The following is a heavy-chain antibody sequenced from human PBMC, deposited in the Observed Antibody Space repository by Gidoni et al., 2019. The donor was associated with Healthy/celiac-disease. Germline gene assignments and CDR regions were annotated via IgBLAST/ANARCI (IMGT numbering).Heavy chain of an antibody. CDR2: IWYDGSNK. J-gene: IGHJ6*03. V-gene: IGHV3-33*01. CDR3: ARVNTDYYYYMDV. CDR1: VFTFSSYG. Sequence: QVQLVESGGGVVQPGRSLRLSCAASVFTFSSYGMHWVRQAPGKGLEWLAVIWYDGSNKYYADSVKGRFTIFRDNSKNTLYLQMNSLRAEDTAVYYCARVNTDYYYYMDVWGKGTTVTVSS.